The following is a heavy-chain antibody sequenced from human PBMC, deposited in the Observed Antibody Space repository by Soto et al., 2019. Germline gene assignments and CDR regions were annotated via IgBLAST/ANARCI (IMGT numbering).Heavy chain of an antibody. CDR3: AKAIKRWEVHSYFAY. Sequence: QVVLLQSGAEVKEPGSSVRVSCKVSGSTFNNFAFSWVRQAPGHGPEWMGGIVVISNTADYSQRFRDRVTITADTSTNTLYMDLRSLTFEDTAVYYCAKAIKRWEVHSYFAYWGQGTLVPSPQ. CDR1: GSTFNNFA. CDR2: IVVISNTA. D-gene: IGHD1-26*01. J-gene: IGHJ4*02. V-gene: IGHV1-69*06.